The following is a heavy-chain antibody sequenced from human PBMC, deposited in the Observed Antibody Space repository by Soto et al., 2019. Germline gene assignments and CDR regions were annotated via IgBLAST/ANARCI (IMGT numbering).Heavy chain of an antibody. J-gene: IGHJ4*02. CDR3: AREGYYYDSSGYFDY. Sequence: SETLSLTCAVYGGSFSGYYWSWIRQPPGKGLEWIGEINHSGSTNYNPSLKSRVTISVDTSKNHFSLKLSSVTAADTAVYYCAREGYYYDSSGYFDYWGQGTLVTVSS. CDR1: GGSFSGYY. V-gene: IGHV4-34*01. D-gene: IGHD3-22*01. CDR2: INHSGST.